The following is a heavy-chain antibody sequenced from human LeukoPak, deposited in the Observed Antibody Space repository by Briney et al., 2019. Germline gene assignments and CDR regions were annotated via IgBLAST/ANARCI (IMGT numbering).Heavy chain of an antibody. J-gene: IGHJ5*01. CDR1: GDLVIGAPYY. V-gene: IGHV4-31*03. CDR2: TYYSGNP. Sequence: SQTLSLTCSVSGDLVIGAPYYWSWVRQHPGKGLEWIAYTYYSGNPYYNPSLKSRLTLSVDTSKNQFSLNLTSVSGADTAVYFCARAVGSTSWFDSWGQGTLVTVSS. D-gene: IGHD1-26*01. CDR3: ARAVGSTSWFDS.